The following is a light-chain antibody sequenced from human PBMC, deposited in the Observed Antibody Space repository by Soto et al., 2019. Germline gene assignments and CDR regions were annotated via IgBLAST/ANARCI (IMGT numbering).Light chain of an antibody. V-gene: IGKV3-15*01. J-gene: IGKJ1*01. CDR3: QQYDNWPLG. CDR1: QSVSSK. Sequence: EIVMTQSPATLYVSPGERATLSCRASQSVSSKLAWYQQKPGQAPRLLIYGASTRATGIPARFSGSGSGTEFTLTISSLQSEDFAVYYCQQYDNWPLGIGQGTKVDIK. CDR2: GAS.